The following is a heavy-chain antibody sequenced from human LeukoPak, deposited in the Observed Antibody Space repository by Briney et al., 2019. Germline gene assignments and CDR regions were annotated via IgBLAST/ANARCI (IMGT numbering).Heavy chain of an antibody. CDR3: ARDPRALYSSSWYYFDY. V-gene: IGHV3-11*01. CDR2: ISSSGSTI. Sequence: GGSLRLSCTASGFTFRDYYMSWIRQAPGKGLEWVSYISSSGSTIYYADSVKGRFTISRDNAKNSLYLQMNSLRAEDTAVYYCARDPRALYSSSWYYFDYWGQGTLVTVSS. J-gene: IGHJ4*02. D-gene: IGHD6-13*01. CDR1: GFTFRDYY.